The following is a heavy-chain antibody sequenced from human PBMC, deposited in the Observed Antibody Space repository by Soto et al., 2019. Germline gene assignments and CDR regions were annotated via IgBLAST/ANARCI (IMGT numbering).Heavy chain of an antibody. V-gene: IGHV1-46*01. CDR2: INPSNGST. Sequence: ASVKVSCKASGYTFTSYYMHWVRQAPGQGLEWMGRINPSNGSTNYAQKFQGRVTITRDTSASTAYMELSSLRSEDTAVYYCARSVSGYHFDYWGQGTLVTVSS. J-gene: IGHJ4*02. CDR3: ARSVSGYHFDY. CDR1: GYTFTSYY. D-gene: IGHD3-22*01.